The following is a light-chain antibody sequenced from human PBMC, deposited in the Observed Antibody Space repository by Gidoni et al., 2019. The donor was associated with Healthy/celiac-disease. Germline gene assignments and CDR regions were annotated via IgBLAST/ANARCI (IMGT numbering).Light chain of an antibody. CDR2: AAS. J-gene: IGKJ5*01. CDR1: QSISSY. CDR3: QQSYSTPENT. Sequence: DIQMTQSPSFLSASVGDRVTITCRASQSISSYLNWYQQKPGKAPKLLIYAASSLQSGVPSRFSVSGSGTDFTLTISSLQPEDFATYDCQQSYSTPENTFGQGTRLEIK. V-gene: IGKV1-39*01.